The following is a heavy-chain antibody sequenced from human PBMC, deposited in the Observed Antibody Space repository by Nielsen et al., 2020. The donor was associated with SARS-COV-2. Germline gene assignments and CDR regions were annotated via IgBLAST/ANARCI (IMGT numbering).Heavy chain of an antibody. D-gene: IGHD5-24*01. CDR1: GYTFTGYY. J-gene: IGHJ5*02. CDR2: INPNSGGT. V-gene: IGHV1-2*06. CDR3: AREHPDGNWFDP. Sequence: ASVKVSCKASGYTFTGYYMHWVRQAPGQGLEWMGRINPNSGGTNYGQKFQGRVTMTRDTSISTAYMELSRLRSDDTAVYYCAREHPDGNWFDPWGQGTLVTVSS.